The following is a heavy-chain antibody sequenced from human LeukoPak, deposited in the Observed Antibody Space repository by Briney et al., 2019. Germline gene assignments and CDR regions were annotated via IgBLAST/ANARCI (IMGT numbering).Heavy chain of an antibody. J-gene: IGHJ5*02. CDR3: ARAGGYCSGGSCYRGYSWFDP. CDR2: ILYNGSNK. CDR1: GFTFSSSG. D-gene: IGHD2-15*01. Sequence: GGSLRLSCAASGFTFSSSGMHWVRQAPGKGLEWVAVILYNGSNKYYADYVKGRFTISRDNSKNTLYLQMNSLRVEDTAVYYCARAGGYCSGGSCYRGYSWFDPWGQGTLVTVSS. V-gene: IGHV3-33*01.